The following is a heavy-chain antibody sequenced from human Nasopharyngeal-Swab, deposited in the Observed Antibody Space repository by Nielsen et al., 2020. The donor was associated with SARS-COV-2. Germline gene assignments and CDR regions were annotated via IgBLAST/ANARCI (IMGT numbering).Heavy chain of an antibody. V-gene: IGHV3-9*01. D-gene: IGHD4-17*01. J-gene: IGHJ4*02. CDR1: GFTFDDYA. CDR2: ISWNSGSI. CDR3: AKESYGDLFDY. Sequence: SLKISCAASGFTFDDYAMHWVRQAPGKGLEWVSGISWNSGSIGYADSVKGRFTISRDSAKNSLYLQMNSLRAEDTALYYCAKESYGDLFDYWGQGTLVTVSS.